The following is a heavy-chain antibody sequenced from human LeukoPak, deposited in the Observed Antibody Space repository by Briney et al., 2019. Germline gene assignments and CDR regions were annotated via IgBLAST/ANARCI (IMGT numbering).Heavy chain of an antibody. CDR3: ARVKGGIAAAGNYFDY. CDR2: VSYDGGSK. V-gene: IGHV3-30-3*01. J-gene: IGHJ4*02. D-gene: IGHD6-13*01. CDR1: GFAFSSYA. Sequence: GGSLRLSCAASGFAFSSYAMHWVRQGPGKGLEWVALVSYDGGSKYYADSVKGRITISRDNSKNTLHLQMNSLRTEDTAVYYCARVKGGIAAAGNYFDYRGQGTLVTVSS.